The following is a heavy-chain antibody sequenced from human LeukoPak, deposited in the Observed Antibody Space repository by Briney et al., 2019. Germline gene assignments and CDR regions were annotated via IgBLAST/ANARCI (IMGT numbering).Heavy chain of an antibody. J-gene: IGHJ4*02. CDR2: IYYSGST. Sequence: PSETLSLTCTVSGYSISSGYYWGWIRQPPGKGLEWIGSIYYSGSTYYNPSLKSRVTISVDTSKNQFSLKLSSVTAADTAVYYCASVLPSGRRDYWGQGTLVTVSS. D-gene: IGHD3-10*01. CDR1: GYSISSGYY. V-gene: IGHV4-38-2*02. CDR3: ASVLPSGRRDY.